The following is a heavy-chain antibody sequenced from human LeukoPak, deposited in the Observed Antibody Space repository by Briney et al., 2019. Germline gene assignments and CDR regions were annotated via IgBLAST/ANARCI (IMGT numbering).Heavy chain of an antibody. J-gene: IGHJ5*02. V-gene: IGHV4-34*01. CDR1: GGSFSGYY. CDR3: ARARRRFDP. Sequence: SETLSLTCAVYGGSFSGYYWSWIRQPPGKGLEWIGEINHSGSTNYNPSLKSRVTISVDASKNQFSLKLSSVTAADTAVYYCARARRRFDPWGQGTLVTVSS. CDR2: INHSGST.